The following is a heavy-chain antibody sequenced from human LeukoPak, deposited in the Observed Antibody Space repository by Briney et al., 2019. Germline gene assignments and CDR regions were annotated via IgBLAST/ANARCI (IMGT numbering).Heavy chain of an antibody. CDR1: GFIFSSNW. D-gene: IGHD1-1*01. J-gene: IGHJ4*02. Sequence: PGGSLRLSCAASGFIFSSNWMSWVRLAPGKGLEWVANIKEDGTETYYVDSVKGRFTISRDNAKNSLYLQMNSLRAEDTAVYYCAIAERRSPIDYWGQGTLVTVSS. V-gene: IGHV3-7*01. CDR2: IKEDGTET. CDR3: AIAERRSPIDY.